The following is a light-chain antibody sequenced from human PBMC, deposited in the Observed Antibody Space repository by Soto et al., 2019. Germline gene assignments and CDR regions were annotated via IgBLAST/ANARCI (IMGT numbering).Light chain of an antibody. Sequence: DIQMTQSPSSLSASVGDRVTITRRASQSISSYLNWYQQKPGKAPNLLIYAASSLQSGVPSRFSGSGSGTDFTLTISSLQPEDFATYYCQQTYSSPPVTFGQGTKLEIK. J-gene: IGKJ2*01. CDR2: AAS. CDR3: QQTYSSPPVT. CDR1: QSISSY. V-gene: IGKV1-39*01.